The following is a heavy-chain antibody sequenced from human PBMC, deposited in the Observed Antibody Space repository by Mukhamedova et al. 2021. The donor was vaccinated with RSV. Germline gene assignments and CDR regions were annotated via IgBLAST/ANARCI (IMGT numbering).Heavy chain of an antibody. Sequence: RSKANSYATAYAASVKGRFTISRDDSKNTAYLQMNSLKTEDTAVNYCRAYSDILTGYYNVTTWCQGTLVTVP. V-gene: IGHV3-73*01. CDR2: RSKANSYAT. CDR3: RAYSDILTGYYNVTT. D-gene: IGHD3-9*01. J-gene: IGHJ5*02.